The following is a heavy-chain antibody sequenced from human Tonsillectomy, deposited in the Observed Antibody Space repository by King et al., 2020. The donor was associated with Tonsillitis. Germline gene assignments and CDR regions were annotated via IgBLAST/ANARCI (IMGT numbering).Heavy chain of an antibody. V-gene: IGHV4-39*01. J-gene: IGHJ4*02. CDR3: ARRSEPMVRGLIPYFDN. CDR2: LYFTGST. Sequence: QLQESGPGLVKPSETLSLTCTVSGGSISRNDYHWGWIRQPPGKGLEWIGNLYFTGSTYYNLSLKSRVTISVDTSKNQFSLRLSSVTAADTAVYYCARRSEPMVRGLIPYFDNWGQGTLVTVSS. CDR1: GGSISRNDYH. D-gene: IGHD3-10*01.